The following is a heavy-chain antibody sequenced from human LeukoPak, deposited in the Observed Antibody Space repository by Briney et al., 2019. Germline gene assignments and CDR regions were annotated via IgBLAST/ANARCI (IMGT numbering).Heavy chain of an antibody. J-gene: IGHJ5*02. CDR2: INHSGST. CDR1: GGSFSGYY. Sequence: SETLSLTCAVYGGSFSGYYWSWIRQPPGKGLEWIGEINHSGSTNYNPSLKSRVTISVDTSKNQFSLKLSSVTVADTAVYYCARGSWGNWFDPWGQGTLVTVSS. V-gene: IGHV4-34*01. CDR3: ARGSWGNWFDP. D-gene: IGHD3-16*01.